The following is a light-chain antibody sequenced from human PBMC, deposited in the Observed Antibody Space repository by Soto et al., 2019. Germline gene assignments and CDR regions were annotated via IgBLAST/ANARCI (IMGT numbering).Light chain of an antibody. Sequence: SYELTQPLSVSVALGQTARITCGGNNIGSKNVHWYQQKPGQAPVLVIYRDYNRPSGIPERFSGSNSVNTATLSISRAQAGDAADYYCQVWDSSTHVVFGGGTKLTVL. CDR3: QVWDSSTHVV. CDR2: RDY. J-gene: IGLJ2*01. V-gene: IGLV3-9*01. CDR1: NIGSKN.